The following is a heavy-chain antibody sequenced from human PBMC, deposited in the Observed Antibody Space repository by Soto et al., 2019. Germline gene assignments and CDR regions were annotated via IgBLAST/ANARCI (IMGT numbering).Heavy chain of an antibody. CDR1: GGSISSGGYS. CDR2: IYHSGST. V-gene: IGHV4-30-2*01. Sequence: PSETLSLTCAVSGGSISSGGYSWSWIRQPPGKGLEWIGYIYHSGSTYYNPSLKSRVTISVDRSKNQFSLKLSSVTAADTAVYYCALGEDAFFYYGLDVWGQGITVTVSS. CDR3: ALGEDAFFYYGLDV. J-gene: IGHJ6*02.